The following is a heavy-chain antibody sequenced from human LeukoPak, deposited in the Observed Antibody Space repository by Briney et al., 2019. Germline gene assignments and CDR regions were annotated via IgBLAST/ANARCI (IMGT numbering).Heavy chain of an antibody. Sequence: SETLSLTCTVSGGSISSYYWSWIRQPPGKGLEWIGYIYYSGSTYYNPSLKSRVTISVDTSKNQFSLKLSSVTAADTAVYYCARDRRYSGYDLDYWGQGTLVTVSS. CDR3: ARDRRYSGYDLDY. CDR1: GGSISSYY. J-gene: IGHJ4*02. CDR2: IYYSGST. V-gene: IGHV4-59*12. D-gene: IGHD5-12*01.